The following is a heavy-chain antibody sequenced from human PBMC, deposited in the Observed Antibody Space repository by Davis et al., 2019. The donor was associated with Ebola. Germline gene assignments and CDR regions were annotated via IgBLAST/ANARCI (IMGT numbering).Heavy chain of an antibody. CDR3: ARGWNDDGGGY. CDR2: INPSGGST. D-gene: IGHD1-1*01. J-gene: IGHJ4*02. CDR1: RYTFTSSY. V-gene: IGHV1-46*01. Sequence: SVPVSCQASRYTFTSSYMHSVRQAPGQGLEWMGIINPSGGSTSYAQKFQGRVTMTRDTSTSTVYMELSSLRSEDTAVYYCARGWNDDGGGYWGQGTLVTVSS.